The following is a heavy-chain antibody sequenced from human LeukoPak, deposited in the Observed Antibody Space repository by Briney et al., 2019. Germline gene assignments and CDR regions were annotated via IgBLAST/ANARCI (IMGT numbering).Heavy chain of an antibody. CDR2: INPSGGST. J-gene: IGHJ4*02. V-gene: IGHV1-46*01. CDR1: GYTFTSFH. CDR3: ARDPRGNTYGYNFDY. Sequence: ASVKVSCKASGYTFTSFHMHWVRQAPGQGLEWMGIINPSGGSTSYAQKFQGRVFMTRDTSTSTVYMGLSSLRSEDTAVYYCARDPRGNTYGYNFDYWGQGTLVTVSS. D-gene: IGHD5-18*01.